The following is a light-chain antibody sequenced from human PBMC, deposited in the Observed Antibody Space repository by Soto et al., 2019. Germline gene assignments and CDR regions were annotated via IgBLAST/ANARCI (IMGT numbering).Light chain of an antibody. CDR1: QGINNH. CDR2: AAS. V-gene: IGKV1-27*01. CDR3: QKYNSATLT. J-gene: IGKJ2*01. Sequence: DIQMTQSPSSLSVSVGDRVAITCRASQGINNHLAWYQQKPGEVPKLLIFAASTLHSGVPSRFSGSVSGTDFTITISSLQPEDVATYYCQKYNSATLTFGQGTKLEI.